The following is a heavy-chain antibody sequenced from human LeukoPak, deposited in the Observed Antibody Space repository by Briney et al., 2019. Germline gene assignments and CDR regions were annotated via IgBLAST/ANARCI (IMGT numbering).Heavy chain of an antibody. CDR3: ARELVVAGSEFDY. CDR2: ISSSSSYI. CDR1: GFTFSSYS. Sequence: GGSLRLSCAASGFTFSSYSMNWVRQAPGKGLEWVSSISSSSSYIYYADSVKGRFTISRDNAKNSLYLQMNSLRAEDTAVYYCARELVVAGSEFDYWGREPWSPSPQ. V-gene: IGHV3-21*01. J-gene: IGHJ4*02. D-gene: IGHD6-19*01.